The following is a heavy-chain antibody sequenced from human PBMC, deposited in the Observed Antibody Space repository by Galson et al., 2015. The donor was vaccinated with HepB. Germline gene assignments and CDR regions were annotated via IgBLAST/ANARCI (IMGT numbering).Heavy chain of an antibody. CDR1: GSTFSSYW. CDR2: IKQDGSEK. Sequence: SLRLSCAASGSTFSSYWMSWVRQAPGKGLEWVANIKQDGSEKYYVDSVKGRFTISRDNAKNSLYLQMNSLRAEDTAVYYCARARGSGGYWGQGTLVTVSS. CDR3: ARARGSGGY. J-gene: IGHJ4*02. D-gene: IGHD6-19*01. V-gene: IGHV3-7*01.